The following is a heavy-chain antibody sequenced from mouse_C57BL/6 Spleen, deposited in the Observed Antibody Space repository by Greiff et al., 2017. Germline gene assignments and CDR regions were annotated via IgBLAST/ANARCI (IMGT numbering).Heavy chain of an antibody. CDR1: GFTFTDYY. CDR3: ARSTVDWYFDV. D-gene: IGHD1-1*01. J-gene: IGHJ1*03. Sequence: DVKLVESGGGLVQPGGSLSLSCAASGFTFTDYYMSWVRQPPGKALEWLGFIRNKANGYTTEYSASVNGRFTISRDNSQSILYLQMNALRAEDSATYYCARSTVDWYFDVWGTGTTVTVSS. V-gene: IGHV7-3*01. CDR2: IRNKANGYTT.